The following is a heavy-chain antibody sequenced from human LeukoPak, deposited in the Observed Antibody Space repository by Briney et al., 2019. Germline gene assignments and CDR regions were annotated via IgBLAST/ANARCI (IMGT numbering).Heavy chain of an antibody. D-gene: IGHD5-12*01. J-gene: IGHJ3*02. CDR3: AKSSSGFDYSGDAFDI. V-gene: IGHV3-30*18. CDR2: ISYDGSIK. Sequence: GGSLRLSCSASGFTFSNYDMHWVRQAPGKGLAWVGVISYDGSIKKYADSVRGRFTISRDNSKKTLYLQMNSLRAEDTAVYYCAKSSSGFDYSGDAFDIWGQGTMVTVSS. CDR1: GFTFSNYD.